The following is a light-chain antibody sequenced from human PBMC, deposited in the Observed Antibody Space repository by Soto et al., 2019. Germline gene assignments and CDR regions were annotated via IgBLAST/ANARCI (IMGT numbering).Light chain of an antibody. J-gene: IGLJ1*01. CDR3: CSFAGSNPFPYV. CDR1: ISDVGSHNL. CDR2: EVN. Sequence: QSVLTQPASVSGSPGQSITISCTGTISDVGSHNLVSWYQQHPDKAPKLIIYEVNERPSGVSSRSSGSKSGNTASLTVSGLQPGDEADYHCCSFAGSNPFPYVFGTGTKVTVL. V-gene: IGLV2-23*02.